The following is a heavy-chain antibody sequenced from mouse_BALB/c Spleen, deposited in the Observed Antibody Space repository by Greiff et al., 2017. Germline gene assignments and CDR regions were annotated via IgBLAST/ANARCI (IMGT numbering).Heavy chain of an antibody. J-gene: IGHJ4*01. V-gene: IGHV14-3*02. CDR3: ARWGNYAYAMDY. CDR1: GFNIKDTY. D-gene: IGHD2-1*01. Sequence: EVQLQESGAELVKPGASVKLSCTASGFNIKDTYMHWVKQRPEQGLEWIGRIDPANGNTKYDPKLQGKATITADTSSNTAYLQLSSLTSEDTAVYYCARWGNYAYAMDYWGQGTSVTVSS. CDR2: IDPANGNT.